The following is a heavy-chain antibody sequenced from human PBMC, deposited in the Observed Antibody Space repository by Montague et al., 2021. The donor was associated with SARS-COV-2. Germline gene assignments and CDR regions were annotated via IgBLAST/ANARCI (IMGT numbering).Heavy chain of an antibody. D-gene: IGHD2-21*02. CDR2: INEDGSQQ. Sequence: SLSLSCAASGFTFTPHWMTWVRQAPGKGLEWVANINEDGSQQYYIDSVKGRFTISRDNARNSLFLQMTGLRAEDTAVYYCTALRRTDPFDYWGQGNLVTVSS. CDR3: TALRRTDPFDY. V-gene: IGHV3-7*01. CDR1: GFTFTPHW. J-gene: IGHJ4*02.